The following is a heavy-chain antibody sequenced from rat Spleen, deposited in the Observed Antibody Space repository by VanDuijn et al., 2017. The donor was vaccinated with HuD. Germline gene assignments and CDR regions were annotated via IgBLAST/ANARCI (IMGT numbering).Heavy chain of an antibody. V-gene: IGHV5-7*01. J-gene: IGHJ2*01. CDR2: ISYDGSST. D-gene: IGHD4-3*01. CDR1: GFTFSDYN. Sequence: EVQLVESGGGLVQPGRSLKLSCAASGFTFSDYNMAWVRQAPKKGLEWVATISYDGSSTYYRDSVKGRFTISRDNAKSTLYLQMDSLRSEDTATYYWESHNSGYGYFDYGGQGVIVTVSS. CDR3: ESHNSGYGYFDY.